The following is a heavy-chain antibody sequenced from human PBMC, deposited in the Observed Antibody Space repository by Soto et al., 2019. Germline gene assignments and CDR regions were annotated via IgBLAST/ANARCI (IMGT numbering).Heavy chain of an antibody. CDR2: IIKDGSEK. V-gene: IGHV3-7*03. Sequence: PGGSLRLSCASSGFTFSDYWMTWVRQAPGKGPEWVANIIKDGSEKSYVDSVKGRFTISRDNARNSLYLEMNRLRVEDTAVYYCARDWGGLGYWGQGTLVTVSS. J-gene: IGHJ4*02. CDR3: ARDWGGLGY. D-gene: IGHD3-10*01. CDR1: GFTFSDYW.